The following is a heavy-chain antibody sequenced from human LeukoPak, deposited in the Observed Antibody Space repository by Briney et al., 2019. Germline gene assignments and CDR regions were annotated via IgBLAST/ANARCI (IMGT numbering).Heavy chain of an antibody. CDR3: ARVRTPTYYDFWSGPYYFDY. D-gene: IGHD3-3*01. J-gene: IGHJ4*02. CDR2: INHSGST. V-gene: IGHV4-34*01. CDR1: GGSFSGYY. Sequence: SEPLSLACAVYGGSFSGYYWSWIRQPPGKGLEWIGEINHSGSTNYNPSLKSRVTISVDTSKNQFSLKLSSVTAADTAVYYCARVRTPTYYDFWSGPYYFDYWGQGTLVTVSS.